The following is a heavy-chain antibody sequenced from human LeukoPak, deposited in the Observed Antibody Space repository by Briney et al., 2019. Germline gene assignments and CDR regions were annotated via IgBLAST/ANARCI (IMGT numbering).Heavy chain of an antibody. D-gene: IGHD2-2*01. CDR1: GASITNDDYY. V-gene: IGHV4-31*03. CDR2: IYFSGST. Sequence: SGTLSLTCTVSGASITNDDYYWSWNGQHPGQDLEWIGYIYFSGSTYYNPTLKSRASVSVHTSKTQFSLRLTSVTAADTAVYYCARRAPFSNWFDPWGQGTLVIVSS. CDR3: ARRAPFSNWFDP. J-gene: IGHJ5*02.